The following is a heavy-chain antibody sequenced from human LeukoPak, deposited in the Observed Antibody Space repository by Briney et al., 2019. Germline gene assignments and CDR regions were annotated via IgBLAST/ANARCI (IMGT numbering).Heavy chain of an antibody. CDR1: GYAFIRYP. D-gene: IGHD3-3*01. CDR2: ISTYNGDT. CDR3: ARERDTVLAPYFDY. Sequence: ASVKVSCKASGYAFIRYPIIWVRQAPGQGLEWMGWISTYNGDTTYAQKFQDRVSMTTDTSTGTVSMELRSLRSDDTAVYYCARERDTVLAPYFDYWGQGTLVTVPP. V-gene: IGHV1-18*01. J-gene: IGHJ4*02.